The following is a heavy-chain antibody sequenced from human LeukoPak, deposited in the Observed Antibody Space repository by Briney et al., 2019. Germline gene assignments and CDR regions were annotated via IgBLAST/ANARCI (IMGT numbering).Heavy chain of an antibody. CDR3: ARRGIAAAGYDY. CDR2: IYYSGTT. D-gene: IGHD6-13*01. V-gene: IGHV4-59*08. CDR1: GGSISSYY. J-gene: IGHJ4*02. Sequence: SETLSLTCTVSGGSISSYYWSWIRQPPGKGLEWIGYIYYSGTTNYNPSLKSRVTILVDTSKNQFSLNLSPVTAADTAVYYCARRGIAAAGYDYWGQGTLVTVSS.